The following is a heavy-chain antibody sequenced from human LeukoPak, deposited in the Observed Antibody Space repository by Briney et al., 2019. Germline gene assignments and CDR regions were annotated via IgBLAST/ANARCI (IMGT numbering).Heavy chain of an antibody. CDR2: IYHSGST. V-gene: IGHV4-38-2*02. D-gene: IGHD4-23*01. Sequence: PSETLSLTCTVSGYSISSGYYWGWIRQPPGKGLEWIGSIYHSGSTYYNPSLKSRVTISVDTSKNQFSLKLSSVTAADTAVYYCARNSGYGMDVWGQGTTVTVSS. J-gene: IGHJ6*02. CDR1: GYSISSGYY. CDR3: ARNSGYGMDV.